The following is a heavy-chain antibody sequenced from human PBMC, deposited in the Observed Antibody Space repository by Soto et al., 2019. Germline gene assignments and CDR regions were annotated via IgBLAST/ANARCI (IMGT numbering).Heavy chain of an antibody. J-gene: IGHJ6*02. CDR3: AREGVQGGLDV. CDR2: ISPRGGRT. D-gene: IGHD2-8*01. CDR1: GYTFTSYH. V-gene: IGHV1-46*01. Sequence: QVQLVQSGAEVKKPGASERISCKASGYTFTSYHLHWVRQAPGQGLEWVGMISPRGGRTTYAQKFQRRVTMTRDTSTNTIFMELNSLRSDDTAIYYCAREGVQGGLDVWGQGTTVTVSS.